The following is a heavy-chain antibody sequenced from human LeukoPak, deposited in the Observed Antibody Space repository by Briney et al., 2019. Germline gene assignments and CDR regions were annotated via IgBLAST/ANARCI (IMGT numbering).Heavy chain of an antibody. D-gene: IGHD3-16*01. CDR1: GGSISSYY. V-gene: IGHV4-59*12. CDR3: ARGTRSRFMSLSRWFDP. Sequence: PSETLSLTCTVSGGSISSYYWSWIRQPPGKGLEWIGYIYYSGSTNYNPSLKSRVTISEDTSKNQFSLKLNSVTAADTAVYYCARGTRSRFMSLSRWFDPWGQGTLVTVSS. J-gene: IGHJ5*02. CDR2: IYYSGST.